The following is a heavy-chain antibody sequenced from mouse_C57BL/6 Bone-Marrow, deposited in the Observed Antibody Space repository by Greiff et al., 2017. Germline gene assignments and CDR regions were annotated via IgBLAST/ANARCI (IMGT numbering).Heavy chain of an antibody. D-gene: IGHD3-2*02. Sequence: EVHLVESGGGLVQPKGSLKLSCAASGFTFNTYAMHWVRQAPGKGLEWVARIRSKSSNYATYYADSVKDRFPITSDDSQSMLYLQMNNLQTEDTAMYYCVGAPLDSSGFAWFAYWGQGTLVTVSA. J-gene: IGHJ3*01. CDR1: GFTFNTYA. V-gene: IGHV10-3*01. CDR2: IRSKSSNYAT. CDR3: VGAPLDSSGFAWFAY.